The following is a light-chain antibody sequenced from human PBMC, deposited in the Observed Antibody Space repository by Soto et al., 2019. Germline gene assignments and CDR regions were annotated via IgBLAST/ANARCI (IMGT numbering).Light chain of an antibody. CDR1: QSVTTK. Sequence: EIVMTQSPAILSLSPGETATLSCRASQSVTTKLAWYQQRPGQTPRLLIYNASTRATAVPARFSGGGSVTEFSLTISSLQSDDFGVYYCHQYNTWTPRFTFGHGTKVDIK. CDR2: NAS. J-gene: IGKJ3*01. CDR3: HQYNTWTPRFT. V-gene: IGKV3-15*01.